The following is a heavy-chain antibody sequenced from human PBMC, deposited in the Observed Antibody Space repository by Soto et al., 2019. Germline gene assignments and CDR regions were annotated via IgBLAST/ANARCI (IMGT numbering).Heavy chain of an antibody. V-gene: IGHV3-74*01. J-gene: IGHJ4*02. CDR3: AASLFTVVPAAFDY. Sequence: EVQLVESGGGLVQPGGSLRLSCAASGFTFSSYWMHWVRQAPGKGLVWVSRINSDGSSTSYADSVKGRFTISRDNAKNTLYLQMNSLRAEDTAVYYCAASLFTVVPAAFDYWGQGTLVTVSS. CDR2: INSDGSST. CDR1: GFTFSSYW. D-gene: IGHD2-2*01.